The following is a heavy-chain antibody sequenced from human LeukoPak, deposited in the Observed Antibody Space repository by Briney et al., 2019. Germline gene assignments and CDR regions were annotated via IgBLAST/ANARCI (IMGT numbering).Heavy chain of an antibody. Sequence: GGSLRLSCAASGFTFSSYEMNWVRQAPGKGLEWVSYISSSGSTIYYADSVKGRFTISRDNAKNSLYLQMNSLRAEDTAVYYRARGALLWFGAFDYWGQGTLVTVSS. CDR3: ARGALLWFGAFDY. CDR2: ISSSGSTI. J-gene: IGHJ4*02. CDR1: GFTFSSYE. D-gene: IGHD3-10*01. V-gene: IGHV3-48*03.